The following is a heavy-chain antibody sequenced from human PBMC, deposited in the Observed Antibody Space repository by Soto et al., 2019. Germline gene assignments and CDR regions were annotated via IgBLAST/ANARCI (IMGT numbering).Heavy chain of an antibody. CDR1: GFTFSNYA. V-gene: IGHV3-23*01. CDR2: TSDGST. D-gene: IGHD6-19*01. J-gene: IGHJ4*02. Sequence: EVQLLGSGGGSVQPGGSLRLSCAASGFTFSNYAMTWVRQAPGKGLEWLSATSDGSTFYRESVKGRFTMSRDDSINMLFLHMSSLRAEDTATYYCARLVPGTWFGDYWGQGILVSVSS. CDR3: ARLVPGTWFGDY.